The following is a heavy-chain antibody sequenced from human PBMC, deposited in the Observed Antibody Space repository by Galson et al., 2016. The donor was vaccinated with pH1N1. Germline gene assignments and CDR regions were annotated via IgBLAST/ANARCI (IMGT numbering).Heavy chain of an antibody. J-gene: IGHJ4*02. D-gene: IGHD3-3*01. CDR1: GFTSIDAW. CDR2: IKTRTDGATT. V-gene: IGHV3-15*01. Sequence: SLRLSCATSGFTSIDAWMTWVRQAPGKGLGWIGRIKTRTDGATTNYATPVKGRFTISRDDSANMLSLHMDSLKTDDTAVDFCATELVSDFWGAHYAHFGNWGQGTLVTVSS. CDR3: ATELVSDFWGAHYAHFGN.